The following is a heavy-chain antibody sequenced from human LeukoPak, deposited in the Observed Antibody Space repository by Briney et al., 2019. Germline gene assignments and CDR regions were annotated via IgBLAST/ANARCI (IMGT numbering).Heavy chain of an antibody. D-gene: IGHD1-26*01. Sequence: GASVRVSCKASGYTFTNYGVSWVRQAPGQGLEWMGWISPNNGNTNYAQKLQGRLTMTTDTSTSTVYMELRSLRSDDTAMYYCASEAKGGSAPLFPTYYFDYWGQGTLVTVSS. V-gene: IGHV1-18*01. CDR3: ASEAKGGSAPLFPTYYFDY. CDR2: ISPNNGNT. J-gene: IGHJ4*02. CDR1: GYTFTNYG.